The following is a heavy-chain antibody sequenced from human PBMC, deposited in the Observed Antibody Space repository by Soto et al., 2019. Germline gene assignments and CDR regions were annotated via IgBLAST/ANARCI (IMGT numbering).Heavy chain of an antibody. CDR1: GGSFIGYY. D-gene: IGHD3-16*02. CDR3: ARSYVWGSYRPFFDY. CDR2: INHSGST. V-gene: IGHV4-34*01. Sequence: PSETLSLTCAVYGGSFIGYYWSWIRQPPGKGLEWIGEINHSGSTNYNPSLKSRVTISVDTSKNQFSLKLSSVTAADTAVYYCARSYVWGSYRPFFDYWGQGTLVTVSS. J-gene: IGHJ4*02.